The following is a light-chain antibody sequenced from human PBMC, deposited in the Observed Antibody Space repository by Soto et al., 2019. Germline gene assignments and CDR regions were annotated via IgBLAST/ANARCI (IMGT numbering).Light chain of an antibody. V-gene: IGKV3-15*01. J-gene: IGKJ4*01. CDR3: QQYNNWPALLT. CDR2: GAS. CDR1: QSVRSN. Sequence: EIVMTQSPATLSVSPGERATLSCRASQSVRSNLAWYQQKPGQAPRLLIYGASTRATGIPARFSGSGSGTEFTLTISSLQSEDFAVYYCQQYNNWPALLTFGGGTRVEIK.